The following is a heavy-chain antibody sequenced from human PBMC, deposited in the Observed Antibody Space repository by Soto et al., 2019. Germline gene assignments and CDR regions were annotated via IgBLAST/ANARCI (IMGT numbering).Heavy chain of an antibody. CDR3: ARDRGNFDFWSGSRYYGMDV. CDR2: TYYRSMWYN. CDR1: GDSVSSNSAT. J-gene: IGHJ6*02. D-gene: IGHD3-3*01. V-gene: IGHV6-1*01. Sequence: SQTLSLTCAISGDSVSSNSATWNWIRQSPSRGLEWLGRTYYRSMWYNDYVVSVKSRITINPDTSKNQFSLQLNSVTPEDTAVYYCARDRGNFDFWSGSRYYGMDVWGQGTTVTVSS.